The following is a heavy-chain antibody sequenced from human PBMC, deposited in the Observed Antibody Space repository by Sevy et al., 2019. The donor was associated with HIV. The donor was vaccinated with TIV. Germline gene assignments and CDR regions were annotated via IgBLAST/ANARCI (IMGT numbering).Heavy chain of an antibody. J-gene: IGHJ4*02. D-gene: IGHD1-26*01. Sequence: GGSLRLSCAASGFTFSSYSMNWVRQAPGKGLEWVSYISSSSSTIYYADSVKGRFTISRDNAKNSLYLQMNSLRAEDTAVYYCVRDWDSGSYSPPPYFDYWGQGTLVTVSS. V-gene: IGHV3-48*01. CDR2: ISSSSSTI. CDR1: GFTFSSYS. CDR3: VRDWDSGSYSPPPYFDY.